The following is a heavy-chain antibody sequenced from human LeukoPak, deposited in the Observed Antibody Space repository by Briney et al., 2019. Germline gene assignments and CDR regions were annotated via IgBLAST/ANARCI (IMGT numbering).Heavy chain of an antibody. CDR3: ARLGDRQVLGN. CDR2: IKSKTDGGTT. Sequence: GGSLRLSYAASGFTFSNAWMSWVRQAPGKGLEWVGRIKSKTDGGTTDYAAPVKGRFTISRDDSKNTLYLQMNSLKTEDTAVYYCARLGDRQVLGNWGQGTLVTVSS. V-gene: IGHV3-15*01. CDR1: GFTFSNAW. J-gene: IGHJ4*02. D-gene: IGHD6-6*01.